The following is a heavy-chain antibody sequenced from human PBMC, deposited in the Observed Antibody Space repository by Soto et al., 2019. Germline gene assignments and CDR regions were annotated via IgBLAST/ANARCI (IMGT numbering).Heavy chain of an antibody. CDR3: ARGNPFNYAGFDV. V-gene: IGHV1-8*02. D-gene: IGHD3-16*01. Sequence: ASVKVSCKASGYTFSDFDINWLRQAAGQGPEWMGWMNAKSGDTFSAQRFQGKFTMTWDTSLSTAYMEVGSLTSDDAAIYYCARGNPFNYAGFDVWGQGXTVTVYS. CDR2: MNAKSGDT. CDR1: GYTFSDFD. J-gene: IGHJ6*02.